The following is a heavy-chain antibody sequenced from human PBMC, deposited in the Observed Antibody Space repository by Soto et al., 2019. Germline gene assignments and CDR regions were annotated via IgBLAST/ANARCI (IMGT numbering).Heavy chain of an antibody. CDR3: ARPRSSSRNYYGMDV. D-gene: IGHD6-13*01. Sequence: GESLKISCKGSGYSFTSYWIGWVRQMPGKGLEWMGIIYPGDSDTRYSPSFQGQVTISANKSISTAYLQWSSLKASDTAMYYCARPRSSSRNYYGMDVWGQGTTVTVAS. J-gene: IGHJ6*02. CDR2: IYPGDSDT. V-gene: IGHV5-51*01. CDR1: GYSFTSYW.